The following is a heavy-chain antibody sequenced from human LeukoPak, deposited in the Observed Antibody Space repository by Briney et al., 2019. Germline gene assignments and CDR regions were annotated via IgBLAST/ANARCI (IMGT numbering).Heavy chain of an antibody. J-gene: IGHJ1*01. CDR2: INHSGST. V-gene: IGHV4-34*01. CDR3: ASLAAAGRLGFQH. Sequence: SETLSLTCAVYGGSFSGYYWSWIRQPPGKGLEWIGEINHSGSTNYSPSLKSRVTISVDTSKNQFSLKLSSVTAADTAVYYCASLAAAGRLGFQHWGQGTLVTVSS. D-gene: IGHD6-13*01. CDR1: GGSFSGYY.